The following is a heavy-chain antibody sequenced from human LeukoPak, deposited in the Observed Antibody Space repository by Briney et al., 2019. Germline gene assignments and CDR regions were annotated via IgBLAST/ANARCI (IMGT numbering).Heavy chain of an antibody. CDR3: VRAPRYCSGGSCYPDY. J-gene: IGHJ4*02. D-gene: IGHD2-15*01. CDR1: GFIFRSRW. Sequence: QPGGSLRLSCAASGFIFRSRWMDWVRQAPGKGLVWVSRINSDGSSTTYADSVKGRFIIARDNAENTLYLQMNSLRVEDTAVYYCVRAPRYCSGGSCYPDYWGQGTLVTVSS. V-gene: IGHV3-74*03. CDR2: INSDGSST.